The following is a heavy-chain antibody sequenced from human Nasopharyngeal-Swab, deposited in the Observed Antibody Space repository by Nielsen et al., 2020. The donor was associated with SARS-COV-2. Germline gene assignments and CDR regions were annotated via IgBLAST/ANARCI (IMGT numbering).Heavy chain of an antibody. CDR3: TRGVPDFGY. Sequence: ASVKVSCKASGYTFTTYDINWLRQATGQGLEWMGWMTPNNGATGYAQKFQGRVTLTWDTSKSTAYMELSSLRSEDTAVYYCTRGVPDFGYWGQGTLVTVSS. CDR1: GYTFTTYD. J-gene: IGHJ4*02. CDR2: MTPNNGAT. V-gene: IGHV1-8*01.